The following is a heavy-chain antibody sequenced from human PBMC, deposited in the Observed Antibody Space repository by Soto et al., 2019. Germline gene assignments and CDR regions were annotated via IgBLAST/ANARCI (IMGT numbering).Heavy chain of an antibody. CDR1: GFSFSDYY. J-gene: IGHJ4*02. Sequence: QVQLVESGGGLVKPGGSLRLSCAASGFSFSDYYMSWIRQAPGKGLEGVSYISSGTSYTNYADSVKGRFTISRDNAKNSLYLQMNSLRAEDTAVYYCARVAPPQDYWGQGTLVTVSS. CDR3: ARVAPPQDY. CDR2: ISSGTSYT. V-gene: IGHV3-11*05.